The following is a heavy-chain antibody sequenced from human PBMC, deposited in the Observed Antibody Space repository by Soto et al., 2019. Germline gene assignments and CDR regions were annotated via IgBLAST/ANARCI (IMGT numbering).Heavy chain of an antibody. CDR2: MNPNSAKT. CDR3: ARYPFTSYCSAACSSYDALDV. Sequence: QVQVVQSGAEVKKPGASVKVSCKASGYSFTSYDVNWVRQATGQGLEWMGWMNPNSAKTVYAEKFQGRVSMTRDTSIPTAYMALTGLTSEDTAVYYCARYPFTSYCSAACSSYDALDVWGQATMVTVSS. J-gene: IGHJ3*01. D-gene: IGHD6-25*01. CDR1: GYSFTSYD. V-gene: IGHV1-8*01.